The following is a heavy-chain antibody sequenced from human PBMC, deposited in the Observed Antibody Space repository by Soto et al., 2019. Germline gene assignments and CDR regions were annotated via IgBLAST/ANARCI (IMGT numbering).Heavy chain of an antibody. CDR1: GGSISSGGYY. V-gene: IGHV4-31*03. CDR2: IYYSGST. D-gene: IGHD3-22*01. J-gene: IGHJ6*02. CDR3: AGGDYYDSSGSLGMDV. Sequence: QVQLQESGPGLVKPSQTLSLTCTVSGGSISSGGYYWSWIRQHPGKGLEWIGYIYYSGSTYYNPSLKGRVTISVDTSKNQFPLKLSSVTAADTAVYYCAGGDYYDSSGSLGMDVWGQGTTVTVSS.